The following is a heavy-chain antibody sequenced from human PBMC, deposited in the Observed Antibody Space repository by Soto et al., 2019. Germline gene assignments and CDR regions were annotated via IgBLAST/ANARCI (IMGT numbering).Heavy chain of an antibody. J-gene: IGHJ4*02. CDR2: MTGDGRTI. CDR3: ATAEVDY. Sequence: PWWSLRVSCSASVFTFGDYWMHWVRQPPGKGPEWVSRMTGDGRTIQYADSVKGRFTASRDNAKSTLYLQMNSLRADDTAVYYCATAEVDYWGPGTLVTVSS. CDR1: VFTFGDYW. V-gene: IGHV3-74*03.